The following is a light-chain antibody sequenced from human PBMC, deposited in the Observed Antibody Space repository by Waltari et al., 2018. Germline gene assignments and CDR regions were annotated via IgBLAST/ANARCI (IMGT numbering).Light chain of an antibody. J-gene: IGLJ3*02. V-gene: IGLV4-69*01. CDR3: QTGGHGTWV. CDR2: VNSDGSH. CDR1: SGHSSNV. Sequence: LSSGHSSNVIAWHQQQPGKGPRYLMKVNSDGSHSKGDEIPDRFSGSSSGPERYLTISSLQSDDEADYYCQTGGHGTWVFGGGTKLTVL.